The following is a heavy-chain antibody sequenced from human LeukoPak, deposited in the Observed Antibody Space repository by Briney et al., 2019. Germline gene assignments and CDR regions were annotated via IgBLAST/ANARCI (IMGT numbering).Heavy chain of an antibody. CDR1: GYTFTGYY. V-gene: IGHV1-2*04. CDR2: INPNSGGT. Sequence: VSVKVSCKASGYTFTGYYMHWVRQAPGQGLEWMGWINPNSGGTNYAQKFQGWVTKTRDTSISTAYMELSRLRSDDTAVYYCARVSGSSGFDYWGQGTLVTVSS. D-gene: IGHD6-19*01. CDR3: ARVSGSSGFDY. J-gene: IGHJ4*02.